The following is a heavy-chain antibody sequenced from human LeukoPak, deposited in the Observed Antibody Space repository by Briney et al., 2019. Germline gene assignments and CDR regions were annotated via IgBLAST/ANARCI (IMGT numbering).Heavy chain of an antibody. D-gene: IGHD1-26*01. CDR1: GASISSYY. CDR2: IYYSGNT. V-gene: IGHV4-59*08. CDR3: ARGSGNCYGIIWIDP. J-gene: IGHJ5*02. Sequence: PSETLSLTCTVSGASISSYYWTWIRQPPGKGLEWIGDIYYSGNTKYNPSLKSRVTISVDTSMDQFSLKPRSVTAADTAVYYCARGSGNCYGIIWIDPWGQGTPVTVSS.